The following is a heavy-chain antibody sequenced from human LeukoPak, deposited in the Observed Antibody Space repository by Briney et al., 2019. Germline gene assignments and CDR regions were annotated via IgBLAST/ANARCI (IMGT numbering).Heavy chain of an antibody. Sequence: SETLSLTCSVSGGSGSSFYWSWIRQPPGKGLEWIGYIYNRGSTNYNPSLKSRVAMSLDTSKNQFSLKLSSVTAADTAVYYCARGGGYTGYDRGAPDDWGQGTLVTVSS. J-gene: IGHJ4*02. D-gene: IGHD5-12*01. V-gene: IGHV4-59*02. CDR1: GGSGSSFY. CDR3: ARGGGYTGYDRGAPDD. CDR2: IYNRGST.